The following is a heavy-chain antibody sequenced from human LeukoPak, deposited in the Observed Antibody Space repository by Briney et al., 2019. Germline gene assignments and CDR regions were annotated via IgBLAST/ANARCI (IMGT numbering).Heavy chain of an antibody. J-gene: IGHJ4*02. V-gene: IGHV3-23*01. CDR1: GFTFSSYA. CDR3: AKVAYCSSTSCYYDC. D-gene: IGHD2-2*01. CDR2: ISGSGGNT. Sequence: GGSLRLSCAASGFTFSSYAMSWVRQAPGKGLEWVSVISGSGGNTYYADSVKGRFTISRDNSKNTLYLQMNSLRAEDTAVYYCAKVAYCSSTSCYYDCWGQGTLVTVSS.